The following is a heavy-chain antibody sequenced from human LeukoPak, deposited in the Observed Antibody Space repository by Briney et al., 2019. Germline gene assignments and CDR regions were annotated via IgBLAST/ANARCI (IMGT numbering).Heavy chain of an antibody. V-gene: IGHV4-4*07. D-gene: IGHD3-3*01. CDR1: GGSISSYY. CDR3: ARGTRITIFQDYYYMDV. J-gene: IGHJ6*03. CDR2: IYTSGST. Sequence: PSETLSLTCTVSGGSISSYYWSWIRQPAGKGLEWIGRIYTSGSTNYNPSLKSRVTMSVDTSKNQFSLKLSSVTAADTAVYYCARGTRITIFQDYYYMDVWGKGTTVTVSS.